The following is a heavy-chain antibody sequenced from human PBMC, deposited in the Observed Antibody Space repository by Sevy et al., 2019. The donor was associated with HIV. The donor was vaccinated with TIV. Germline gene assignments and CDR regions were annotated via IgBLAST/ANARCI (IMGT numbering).Heavy chain of an antibody. D-gene: IGHD2-2*01. J-gene: IGHJ5*02. CDR3: ARSPPIVVVPGAPSWFDP. CDR1: GGSFSGYY. CDR2: INHSGGT. V-gene: IGHV4-34*01. Sequence: SETLSLTCAVHGGSFSGYYWNWIRQPPGKGLEWIGEINHSGGTNYNPSLKSRVTISVDTSKNQFSLKLGSVTAADTAVYYCARSPPIVVVPGAPSWFDPWGQGTLVTVSS.